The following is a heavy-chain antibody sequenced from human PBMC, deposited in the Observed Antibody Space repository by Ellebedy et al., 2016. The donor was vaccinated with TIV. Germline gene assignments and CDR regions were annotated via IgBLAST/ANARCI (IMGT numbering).Heavy chain of an antibody. D-gene: IGHD4-11*01. V-gene: IGHV3-30*03. Sequence: PGGSLRLSCAASGFTFSSYGMHWVRQAPGKGLEWVAIISYDGSNEVYADSVKGRFTISRDNSKNTLSLQLNSLRADDTAVYYCARGMTNHYFDDWGQGTLVTVSS. CDR1: GFTFSSYG. J-gene: IGHJ4*02. CDR2: ISYDGSNE. CDR3: ARGMTNHYFDD.